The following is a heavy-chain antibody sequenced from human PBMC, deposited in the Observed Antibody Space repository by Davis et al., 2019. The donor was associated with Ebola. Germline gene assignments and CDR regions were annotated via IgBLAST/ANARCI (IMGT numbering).Heavy chain of an antibody. CDR1: GFGFSDYY. CDR2: IYPGGSA. Sequence: GESLKISCAASGFGFSDYYMSWIRQAPGKGLEYVADIYPGGSAFHVGSVRGRFTISRDDSKNMLFLQLNNLRTEDTAVYYCVREDNWAYHYWGQGTLVTVSS. CDR3: VREDNWAYHY. V-gene: IGHV3-53*01. J-gene: IGHJ4*02. D-gene: IGHD1-1*01.